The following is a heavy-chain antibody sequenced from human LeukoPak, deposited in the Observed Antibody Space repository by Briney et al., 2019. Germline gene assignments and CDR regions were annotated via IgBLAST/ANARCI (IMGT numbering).Heavy chain of an antibody. CDR2: IYGDDDK. J-gene: IGHJ4*02. CDR3: AHVQARPFDY. CDR1: GSSLSTSGVG. D-gene: IGHD1-1*01. V-gene: IGHV2-5*02. Sequence: SGPTLVKPTQTLTLTCTFSGSSLSTSGVGVGWIPPPPGKALEWLALIYGDDDKRYNPSLKNRLTITKDTSKNQVVLTMTNMDPVDTATYYCAHVQARPFDYWGQGTLVTVSS.